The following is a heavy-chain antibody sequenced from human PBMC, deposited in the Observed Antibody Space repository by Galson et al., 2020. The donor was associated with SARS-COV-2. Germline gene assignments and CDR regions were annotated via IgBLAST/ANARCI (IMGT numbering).Heavy chain of an antibody. V-gene: IGHV3-23*01. J-gene: IGHJ4*02. CDR2: ISGSGGST. D-gene: IGHD2-15*01. Sequence: GGSLRLSCAASGFTFSSYAMSWVRQAPGKGLEWVSAISGSGGSTYYADSVKGRFTISRDNSKNTLYLQMNSLRAEDTAVYYCAKVGYCSGGSCYIPPYYFDYWGQGTLVTVSS. CDR1: GFTFSSYA. CDR3: AKVGYCSGGSCYIPPYYFDY.